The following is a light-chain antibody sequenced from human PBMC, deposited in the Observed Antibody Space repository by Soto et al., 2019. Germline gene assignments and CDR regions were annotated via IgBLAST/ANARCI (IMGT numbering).Light chain of an antibody. V-gene: IGLV2-14*01. CDR2: DVS. CDR1: SSDVGSYNY. Sequence: QSVLTQPASVSGSPGQSITISCTGTSSDVGSYNYVSWYQQYPGKAPKLMIYDVSNRPSGISIRFSGSKSGNTASLTISGLQAEDEADYYCSSQAVSSTLVFGGGTKLTVL. J-gene: IGLJ2*01. CDR3: SSQAVSSTLV.